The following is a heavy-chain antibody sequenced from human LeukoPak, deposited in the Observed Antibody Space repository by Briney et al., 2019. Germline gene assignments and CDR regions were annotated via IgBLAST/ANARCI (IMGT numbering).Heavy chain of an antibody. V-gene: IGHV4-34*01. CDR1: GGSFSGYY. Sequence: SETLSLTCAVYGGSFSGYYWSWIRQPPGKGLEWIGEINHSGSTNYNPSLKSRVPISVDTSKNQFSLKLSSVTAADTAVYYCARGHYYGSGSFLRRWYYFDYWGQGTLVTVSS. D-gene: IGHD3-10*01. CDR2: INHSGST. J-gene: IGHJ4*02. CDR3: ARGHYYGSGSFLRRWYYFDY.